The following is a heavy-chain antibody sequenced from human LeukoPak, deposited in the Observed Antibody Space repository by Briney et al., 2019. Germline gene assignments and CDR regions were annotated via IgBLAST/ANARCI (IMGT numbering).Heavy chain of an antibody. Sequence: PGGSLRLSCAASGFTFSSYAMHWVRQAPGKGLEWVSLIYGGGSTYYADSVKGRFTISRDNSKNTLYLQMNSLRAEDTAVYYCARRGDGGRSFDYWGQGTLVTVSS. V-gene: IGHV3-53*01. CDR3: ARRGDGGRSFDY. CDR2: IYGGGST. D-gene: IGHD4-23*01. CDR1: GFTFSSYA. J-gene: IGHJ4*02.